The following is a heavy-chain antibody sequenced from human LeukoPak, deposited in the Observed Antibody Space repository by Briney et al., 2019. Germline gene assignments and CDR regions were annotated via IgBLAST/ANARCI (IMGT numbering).Heavy chain of an antibody. CDR2: IVVGSGNT. Sequence: SAKVSCKASGFTFTSSAMQWVRQARGQRLEWIGWIVVGSGNTNYAQKFQERVTITRDMSTSTAYMELSSLRSEDTAVYYCAADTAPYCSGGSCHVGWGQGTLVTVSS. D-gene: IGHD2-15*01. CDR1: GFTFTSSA. J-gene: IGHJ4*02. V-gene: IGHV1-58*02. CDR3: AADTAPYCSGGSCHVG.